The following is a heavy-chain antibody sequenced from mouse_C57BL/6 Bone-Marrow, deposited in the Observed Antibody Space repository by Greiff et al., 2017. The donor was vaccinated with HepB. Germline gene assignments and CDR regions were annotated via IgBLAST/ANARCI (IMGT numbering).Heavy chain of an antibody. CDR1: GYTFTSYW. CDR3: ARSAMTRFAY. V-gene: IGHV1-69*01. Sequence: QVQLQQPGAELVMPGASVKLSCKASGYTFTSYWMHWVKQRPGQGLEWIGEIDPSDSYTNYNQKFKGKSTLTVDKSSSTAYMQLSSLTSEDSAVYYCARSAMTRFAYWGQGTLVTVSA. CDR2: IDPSDSYT. D-gene: IGHD6-1*01. J-gene: IGHJ3*01.